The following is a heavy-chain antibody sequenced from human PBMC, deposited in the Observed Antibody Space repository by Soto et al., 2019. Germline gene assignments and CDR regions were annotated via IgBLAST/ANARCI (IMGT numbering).Heavy chain of an antibody. V-gene: IGHV3-15*01. Sequence: EVQLVESGGGLVKPGGSLRLSCAASGFTFSNAWMSWVRQAPGKGLEWVGRIKSKTDGGTTDYAAPVKGIFTISRDDSKNTLYLQMNSLKTEDTAVYYCTTDNSWAMIVVDDAFDIWGQGTMVTVSS. D-gene: IGHD3-22*01. CDR1: GFTFSNAW. CDR2: IKSKTDGGTT. CDR3: TTDNSWAMIVVDDAFDI. J-gene: IGHJ3*02.